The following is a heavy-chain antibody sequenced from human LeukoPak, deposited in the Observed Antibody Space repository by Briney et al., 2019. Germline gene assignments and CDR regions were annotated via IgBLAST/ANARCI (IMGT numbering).Heavy chain of an antibody. CDR2: ISAYNGNT. J-gene: IGHJ4*02. D-gene: IGHD4-17*01. Sequence: GASVKVSCKASGYTFTGYYMHWVRQAPGQGLEWMGWISAYNGNTNYAQKLQGRVTMTTDTSTSTAYMELRSLRSDDTAVYYCARGDYVSYFDYWGQGTLVTVSS. V-gene: IGHV1-18*04. CDR1: GYTFTGYY. CDR3: ARGDYVSYFDY.